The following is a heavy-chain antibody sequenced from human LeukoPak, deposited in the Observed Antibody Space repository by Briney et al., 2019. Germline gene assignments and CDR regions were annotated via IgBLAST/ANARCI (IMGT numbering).Heavy chain of an antibody. V-gene: IGHV4-30-4*01. D-gene: IGHD5-18*01. Sequence: SETLSLTCTVSSGSISSGDYYWSWIRQPPGKGLEWIGYISHSGSANYNPSLKSRVTISFDTSKNQFSLKLISVTAADTAVYYCARARGYNWYFDLWGRGTLVTVSS. CDR2: ISHSGSA. J-gene: IGHJ2*01. CDR1: SGSISSGDYY. CDR3: ARARGYNWYFDL.